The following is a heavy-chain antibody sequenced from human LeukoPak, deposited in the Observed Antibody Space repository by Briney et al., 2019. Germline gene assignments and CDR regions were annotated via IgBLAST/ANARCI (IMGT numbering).Heavy chain of an antibody. Sequence: AGGSLRLSCAASGFTFSNFEMNWVRQAPGKGLEWVSYVSSSAGTIYYADSVKGRFTISRDNAESSLFLQMNSLRAEDTAVYYCARVAYSSTWRPFDYWGQGTLVTVSS. CDR1: GFTFSNFE. D-gene: IGHD6-13*01. CDR3: ARVAYSSTWRPFDY. V-gene: IGHV3-48*03. J-gene: IGHJ4*02. CDR2: VSSSAGTI.